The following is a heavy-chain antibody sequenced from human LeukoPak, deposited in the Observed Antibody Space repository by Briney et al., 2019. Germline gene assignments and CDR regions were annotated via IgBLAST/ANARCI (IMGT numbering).Heavy chain of an antibody. J-gene: IGHJ4*02. CDR2: ISSSGSTI. V-gene: IGHV3-48*03. D-gene: IGHD3-16*02. CDR3: AGRPGNYVWGSYRPDY. Sequence: GGSLRLSCAASGFTFSSYEMNWVRQAPGKGLEWVSYISSSGSTIYYADSVKGRFTISRDNAKNSLYLQMNSLRAEDTAVYYCAGRPGNYVWGSYRPDYRGQGTLVTVSS. CDR1: GFTFSSYE.